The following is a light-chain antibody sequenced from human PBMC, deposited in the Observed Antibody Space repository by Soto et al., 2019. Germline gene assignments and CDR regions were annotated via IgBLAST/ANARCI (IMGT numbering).Light chain of an antibody. V-gene: IGLV2-14*01. J-gene: IGLJ2*01. CDR2: EVS. CDR1: SSDIGNYGY. CDR3: NSYAGTNTVI. Sequence: QSVLTQPASMSGSPGQSITISCTGTSSDIGNYGYVSWYQQHPGKAPKVIIYEVSNRPSGVSNRFSGSKSGNTASLTISGLQSDDEADYYCNSYAGTNTVIFGGGTKLTVL.